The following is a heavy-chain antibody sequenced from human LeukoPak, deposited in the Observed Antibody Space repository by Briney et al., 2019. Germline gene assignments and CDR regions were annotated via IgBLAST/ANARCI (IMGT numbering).Heavy chain of an antibody. D-gene: IGHD3-16*01. CDR1: GFTFSGYS. Sequence: GGSLRLSCAASGFTFSGYSMNWVRQAPGKGLEWVSSISSSSSYIYYADSVKGRFSIYRDNAKNSLYLQMNSLRAEDTAVYYCARADEVMITFGGVVSEAFDIWGQGTMVTVSS. CDR2: ISSSSSYI. V-gene: IGHV3-21*01. CDR3: ARADEVMITFGGVVSEAFDI. J-gene: IGHJ3*02.